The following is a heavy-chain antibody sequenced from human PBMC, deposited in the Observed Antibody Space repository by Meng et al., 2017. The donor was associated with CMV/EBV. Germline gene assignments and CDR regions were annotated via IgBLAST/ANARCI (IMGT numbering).Heavy chain of an antibody. CDR1: GYSFTSYW. CDR2: IYPGDSDT. Sequence: KVSCKGSGYSFTSYWIGWVRQMPGKGLEWMGIIYPGDSDTRYSPSFQGQVTISADKSISTAYLQWSSLKASDTAMYYCARHSGRGYSCGWYGMDVWGQGTTVTVSS. D-gene: IGHD5-18*01. CDR3: ARHSGRGYSCGWYGMDV. J-gene: IGHJ6*02. V-gene: IGHV5-51*01.